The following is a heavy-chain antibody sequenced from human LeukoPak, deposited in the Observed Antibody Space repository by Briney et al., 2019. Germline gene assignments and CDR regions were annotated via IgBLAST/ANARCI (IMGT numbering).Heavy chain of an antibody. V-gene: IGHV3-48*02. J-gene: IGHJ3*02. D-gene: IGHD4-23*01. Sequence: PGGSLRLSCAASGFTFSRYSMNWVRQAPGKGLEWVSYISSSSSTIDYADSVKGRFSISRDNAKNSLYLQMKSLRDEVTAVYYCAREDGGKADIWGQGTMVTVSS. CDR3: AREDGGKADI. CDR2: ISSSSSTI. CDR1: GFTFSRYS.